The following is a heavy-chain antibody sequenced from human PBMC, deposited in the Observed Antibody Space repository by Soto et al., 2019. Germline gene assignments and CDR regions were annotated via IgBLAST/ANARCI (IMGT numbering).Heavy chain of an antibody. Sequence: PGGSLRLSCAASGFTSRTYGMHWVRQAPGKGLEWVAVTSNDGGNKYYADSVKGRFTISRDNSKNTLSLQMNSLRAEDTAVYYCAKAVITTYYYYAMDVRGQGTTVTVSS. V-gene: IGHV3-30*18. CDR3: AKAVITTYYYYAMDV. J-gene: IGHJ6*02. D-gene: IGHD3-16*01. CDR1: GFTSRTYG. CDR2: TSNDGGNK.